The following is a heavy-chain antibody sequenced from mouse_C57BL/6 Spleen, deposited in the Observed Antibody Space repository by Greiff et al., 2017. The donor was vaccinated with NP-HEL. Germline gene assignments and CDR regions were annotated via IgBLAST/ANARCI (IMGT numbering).Heavy chain of an antibody. CDR1: GYTFTDYN. CDR2: INPNNGGT. J-gene: IGHJ4*01. Sequence: VQLKESGPELVKPGASVKIPCKASGYTFTDYNMDWVKQSHGKSLEWIGDINPNNGGTIYNQKFKGKATLTVDKSSSTAYMELRSLTSEDTAVYYCARPSSGYVAMDYWGQGTSVTVSS. V-gene: IGHV1-18*01. CDR3: ARPSSGYVAMDY. D-gene: IGHD3-2*02.